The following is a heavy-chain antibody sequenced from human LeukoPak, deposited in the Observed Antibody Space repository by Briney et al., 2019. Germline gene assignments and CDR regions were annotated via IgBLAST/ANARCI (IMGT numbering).Heavy chain of an antibody. V-gene: IGHV4-59*01. D-gene: IGHD5-18*01. CDR1: GGSISSYY. CDR3: ARGRDSYGFRP. J-gene: IGHJ4*02. Sequence: SETLSLTCTVSGGSISSYYWSWIRQPPGKGLEWIGYIYYSGSTNYNPSLKSRVTISVGTSKNQFSLKLSSVTAADTAVYYCARGRDSYGFRPWGQGTLVTVSS. CDR2: IYYSGST.